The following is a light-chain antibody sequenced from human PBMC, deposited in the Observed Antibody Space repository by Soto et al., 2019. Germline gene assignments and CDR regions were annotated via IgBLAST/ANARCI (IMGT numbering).Light chain of an antibody. CDR2: DNY. CDR3: ATWDSSLFAVV. V-gene: IGLV1-51*01. Sequence: QSVLTQPPSVSAAPGQKVTLSCSGSSSNIGNNYVYWYHQVPGTAPKLLIYDNYKRPSGIPDRFSGSKSGTSATLGITGPQTGDEADYYCATWDSSLFAVVFGGGTKRTVL. CDR1: SSNIGNNY. J-gene: IGLJ2*01.